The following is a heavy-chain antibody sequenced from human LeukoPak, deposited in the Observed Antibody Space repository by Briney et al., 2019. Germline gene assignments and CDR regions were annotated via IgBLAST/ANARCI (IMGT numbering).Heavy chain of an antibody. CDR2: ISGSGGST. V-gene: IGHV3-23*01. Sequence: GGSLRLSCAASGFTFSSYAMSWVRQAPGKGLEWVSAISGSGGSTYYADSVKGRFTISRDNSKNTLYLQMNSLRDEDTAVYYGAEGGSKGAYCFDPWGQGTLVTVSS. CDR3: AEGGSKGAYCFDP. J-gene: IGHJ5*02. CDR1: GFTFSSYA.